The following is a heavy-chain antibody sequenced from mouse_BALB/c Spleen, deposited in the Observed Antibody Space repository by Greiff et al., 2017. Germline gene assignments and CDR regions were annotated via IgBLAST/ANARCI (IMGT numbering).Heavy chain of an antibody. D-gene: IGHD3-1*01. Sequence: QVQLKESGPGLVAPSQSLSITCTVSGFSLTSYGVHWVRQPPGKGLEWLGVIWAGGSTNYNSALMSRLSISKDNSKSQVFLKMNSLQTDDTAMYYCARDRGSSGYGFAYWGQGTLVTVSA. CDR3: ARDRGSSGYGFAY. J-gene: IGHJ3*01. V-gene: IGHV2-9*02. CDR2: IWAGGST. CDR1: GFSLTSYG.